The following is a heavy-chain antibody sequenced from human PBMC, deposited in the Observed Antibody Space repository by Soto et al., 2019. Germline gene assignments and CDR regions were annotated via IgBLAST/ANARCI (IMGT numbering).Heavy chain of an antibody. CDR1: GCTFTSYY. Sequence: XSVKVSCKASGCTFTSYYMHWARQAPGQVLEWVGITNXSGGTXSYAQTPQARXXMTRDKSXXTVSMELSSLRSEETAVYYCASAAPAAGGVFDYWGQGTLATAPS. CDR3: ASAAPAAGGVFDY. CDR2: TNXSGGTX. V-gene: IGHV1-46*03. J-gene: IGHJ4*02. D-gene: IGHD6-13*01.